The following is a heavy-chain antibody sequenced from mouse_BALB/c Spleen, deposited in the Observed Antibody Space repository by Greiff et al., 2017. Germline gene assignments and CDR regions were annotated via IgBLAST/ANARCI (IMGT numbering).Heavy chain of an antibody. CDR1: GFTFSSFG. J-gene: IGHJ2*01. D-gene: IGHD2-10*01. Sequence: VQLKESGGGLVQPGGSRKLSCAASGFTFSSFGMHWVRQAPEKGLEWVAYISSGSSTIYYADTVKGRFTISRDNPKNTLFLQMTSLRSEDTAMYYCARSYYGNPFDYWGQGTTLTVSS. CDR3: ARSYYGNPFDY. V-gene: IGHV5-17*02. CDR2: ISSGSSTI.